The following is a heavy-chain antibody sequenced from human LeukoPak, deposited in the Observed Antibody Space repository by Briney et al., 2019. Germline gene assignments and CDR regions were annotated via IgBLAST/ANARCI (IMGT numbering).Heavy chain of an antibody. CDR1: GFTCNSYA. Sequence: GGSLRLSCAASGFTCNSYAMSWVRQAPGKGLEWVSAISGSGGSTYYADSVKGRFTISRDNSKNTLYLQMNSLRAEDTALYYCAKPSESYGSGSYPIGGFYWGQGTLVTVSS. CDR2: ISGSGGST. D-gene: IGHD3-10*01. CDR3: AKPSESYGSGSYPIGGFY. J-gene: IGHJ4*02. V-gene: IGHV3-23*01.